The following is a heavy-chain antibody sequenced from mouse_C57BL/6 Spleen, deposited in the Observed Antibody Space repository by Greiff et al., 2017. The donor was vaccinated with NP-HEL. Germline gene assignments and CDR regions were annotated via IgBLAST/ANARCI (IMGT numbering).Heavy chain of an antibody. CDR3: ARWDTTVPDY. CDR2: IAPSDSYT. D-gene: IGHD1-1*01. CDR1: GYTFTSYW. J-gene: IGHJ2*01. Sequence: QVQLQQPGAELVMPGASVKLSCKASGYTFTSYWMHWVKQRPGQGLEWIGEIAPSDSYTNYNQKFKGKSTLTVDKSSSTAYMQLSSLTSEDSAIYYYARWDTTVPDYWGQGTTLTVSS. V-gene: IGHV1-69*01.